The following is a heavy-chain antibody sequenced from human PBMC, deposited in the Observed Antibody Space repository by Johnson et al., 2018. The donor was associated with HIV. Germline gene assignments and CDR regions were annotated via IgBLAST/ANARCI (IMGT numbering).Heavy chain of an antibody. CDR3: ARDLVVGDHSTPLTHAFDI. D-gene: IGHD1-26*01. V-gene: IGHV3-30*14. CDR2: ISYDGSNT. Sequence: QVQLVESGGGVVQPGRSLRLSCAASGFTFSSYAMHWVRQAPGKGLEWVAVISYDGSNTYYADSVKGRFTISRDNSKNTLYLQMNSLRAEDTAVYFCARDLVVGDHSTPLTHAFDIWGQGTMVTVSS. CDR1: GFTFSSYA. J-gene: IGHJ3*02.